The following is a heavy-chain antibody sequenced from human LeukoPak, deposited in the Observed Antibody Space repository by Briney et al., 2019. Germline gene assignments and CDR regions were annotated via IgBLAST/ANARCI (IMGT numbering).Heavy chain of an antibody. V-gene: IGHV3-7*01. D-gene: IGHD3-3*01. CDR3: ARDGSITIFGGDFDY. J-gene: IGHJ4*02. CDR1: GFTFSSYW. CDR2: IKQDGSEK. Sequence: PGRSLRLSCAASGFTFSSYWMSWVRQAPGKGLEWVANIKQDGSEKYYVDSVKGRFTISRDNAKNSLYLQTNSLRAEDTAVYYCARDGSITIFGGDFDYWGQGTLVTVSS.